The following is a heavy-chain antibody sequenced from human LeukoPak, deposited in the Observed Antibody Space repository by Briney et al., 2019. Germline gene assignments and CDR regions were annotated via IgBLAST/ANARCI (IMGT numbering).Heavy chain of an antibody. CDR2: IIPIFGTA. CDR1: GGTFSSYA. D-gene: IGHD1-1*01. Sequence: ASVKVSCKASGGTFSSYAISWVRQAPGQGLEWMGGIIPIFGTANYAQKFQGRVTITADKSTSTAYMELSSLRSEDTAVYYCARTQQRGVFDYWGQGTLVTVSS. CDR3: ARTQQRGVFDY. V-gene: IGHV1-69*06. J-gene: IGHJ4*02.